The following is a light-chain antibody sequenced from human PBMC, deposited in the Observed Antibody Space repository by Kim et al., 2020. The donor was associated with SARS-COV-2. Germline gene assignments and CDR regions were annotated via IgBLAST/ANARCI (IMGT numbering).Light chain of an antibody. J-gene: IGLJ3*02. CDR2: RNN. V-gene: IGLV1-47*01. Sequence: QRVTISCSGSGSNIGSNYVYWNQQLPGTAPKLLIYRNNQRPSGVPDRFSGSKSGTSASLAISGLRSEDESDYYCAAWDDSLSGWVFGGGTKVTVL. CDR3: AAWDDSLSGWV. CDR1: GSNIGSNY.